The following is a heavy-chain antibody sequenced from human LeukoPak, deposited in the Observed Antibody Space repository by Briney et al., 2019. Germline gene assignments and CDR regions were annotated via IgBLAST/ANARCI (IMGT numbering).Heavy chain of an antibody. CDR2: ISGDGGST. V-gene: IGHV3-43*02. D-gene: IGHD3-22*01. CDR3: AKDRYYYDSSGYGGMDV. CDR1: GFTFDDYA. J-gene: IGHJ6*02. Sequence: PGGSLRLSCAASGFTFDDYAMHCVRQAPGKGLEWVSLISGDGGSTYYADSVKGRFTISRDNSKNSLYLQMNSLRTEDTALYYCAKDRYYYDSSGYGGMDVWGQGTTVIVSS.